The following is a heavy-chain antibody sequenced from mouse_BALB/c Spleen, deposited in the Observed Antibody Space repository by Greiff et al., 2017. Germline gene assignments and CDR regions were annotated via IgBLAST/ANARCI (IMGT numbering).Heavy chain of an antibody. V-gene: IGHV14-3*02. CDR3: ARSRNGNYNLDY. CDR1: GFNIKDTY. Sequence: EVQLQQSGAELVKPGASVKLSCTASGFNIKDTYMHWVKQRPEQGLEWIGRIDPANGNTKYDPKFQGKATITADTSSNTAYLQLSSLTSEDTAVYYCARSRNGNYNLDYWGQGTTLTVSS. J-gene: IGHJ2*01. CDR2: IDPANGNT. D-gene: IGHD2-1*01.